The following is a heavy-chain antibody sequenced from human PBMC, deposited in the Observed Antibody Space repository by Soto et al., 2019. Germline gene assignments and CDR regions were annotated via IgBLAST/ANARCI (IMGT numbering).Heavy chain of an antibody. CDR1: GFTLSSFG. CDR3: ANEIFTQPVPISSSPWGES. V-gene: IGHV3-30*18. D-gene: IGHD6-6*01. J-gene: IGHJ5*02. Sequence: QVQLVESGGGVVQPGRSLRLSCAASGFTLSSFGIYWVRQAPGKGLEWVALVSDDESHVYYADSVKGRFAISRDISKNTVYLQMDRLRSEETAIYYCANEIFTQPVPISSSPWGESWGQGTLVPVSS. CDR2: VSDDESHV.